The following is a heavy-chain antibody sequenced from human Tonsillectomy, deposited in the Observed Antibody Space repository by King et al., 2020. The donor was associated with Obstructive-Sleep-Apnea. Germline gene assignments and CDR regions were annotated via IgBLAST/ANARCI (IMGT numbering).Heavy chain of an antibody. D-gene: IGHD3-10*01. J-gene: IGHJ6*02. CDR3: AKPASGDYYYAMDV. CDR1: GGYMTTYY. V-gene: IGHV4-59*08. CDR2: IHDSGSI. Sequence: VQLQESGPGLVKPSETLSLTCSVSGGYMTTYYWSWIRQPPGKGLEWIGYIHDSGSINHNPFLKSRVTISLNTSKNYFSLKVSNVTAAGTAVYYCAKPASGDYYYAMDVWGQGTTVTVSS.